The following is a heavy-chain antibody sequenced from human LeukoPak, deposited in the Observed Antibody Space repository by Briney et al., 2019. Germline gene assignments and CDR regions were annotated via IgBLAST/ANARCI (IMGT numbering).Heavy chain of an antibody. J-gene: IGHJ4*02. V-gene: IGHV6-1*01. CDR2: TYYRSKWYN. CDR3: AREALFRISRGWFDY. D-gene: IGHD6-19*01. Sequence: SQTLSLTCAISGDSVSSNSAAWNWIRQSPSRGLEWLGRTYYRSKWYNDYAVSVKSRITINPDTSQNQFSLQLNSVTPEDTAVYYCAREALFRISRGWFDYWGQGTLVTVSS. CDR1: GDSVSSNSAA.